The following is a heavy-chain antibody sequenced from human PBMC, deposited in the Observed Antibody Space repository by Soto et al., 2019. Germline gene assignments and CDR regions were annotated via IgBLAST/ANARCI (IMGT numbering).Heavy chain of an antibody. D-gene: IGHD3-9*01. CDR1: GYTFTSYY. J-gene: IGHJ6*02. CDR2: INPSGGST. CDR3: ARDYSYDILTGYYHYYYYGMDV. V-gene: IGHV1-46*01. Sequence: GASVKVSCKASGYTFTSYYMHWVRQAPGQGLEWMGIINPSGGSTSYAQKFQGRVTMTRDTSTSTVYMELSSLRSEDTAVYYCARDYSYDILTGYYHYYYYGMDVWGQGTTVTVSS.